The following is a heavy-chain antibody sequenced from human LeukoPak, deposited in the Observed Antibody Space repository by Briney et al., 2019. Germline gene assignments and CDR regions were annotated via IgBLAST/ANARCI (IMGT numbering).Heavy chain of an antibody. CDR2: IFHTGTT. D-gene: IGHD1-26*01. CDR1: GASINNYW. J-gene: IGHJ5*02. CDR3: ASGTVGFLGWFDP. Sequence: SETLSLTCTVSGASINNYWWSWIRQAPGKGLEFIGFIFHTGTTSYSPTLRSRVTIAIDTSKTQFSLFLTSVTAADTAVYYCASGTVGFLGWFDPWGQGTLVTVSS. V-gene: IGHV4-59*01.